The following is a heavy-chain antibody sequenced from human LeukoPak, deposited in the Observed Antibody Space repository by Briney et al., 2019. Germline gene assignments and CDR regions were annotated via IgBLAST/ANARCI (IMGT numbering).Heavy chain of an antibody. CDR3: ARVRGGGYSYGDSYYFDY. V-gene: IGHV3-48*04. CDR1: GFTFSSYS. Sequence: PGGSLRLSCAASGFTFSSYSMNWVRQAPGKGLEWVSYISSSSSTIYYADSVKGRFTISRDNAKNSLYLQMNSLRAEDTAVYYCARVRGGGYSYGDSYYFDYWGQGTLVTVSS. CDR2: ISSSSSTI. D-gene: IGHD5-18*01. J-gene: IGHJ4*02.